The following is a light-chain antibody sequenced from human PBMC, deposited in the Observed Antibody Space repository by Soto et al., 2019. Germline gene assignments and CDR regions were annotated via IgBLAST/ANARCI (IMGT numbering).Light chain of an antibody. CDR1: NIGSKN. J-gene: IGLJ2*01. V-gene: IGLV3-21*02. CDR3: QAWDSSTVV. CDR2: DDS. Sequence: SYELTQPPSVSVAPGQTARITCGGNNIGSKNVHWYQQKPGQAPVRVVFDDSDRPSGISERFSGSNSGNTATLTISGTQAMDEADYYCQAWDSSTVVFGGGTQLTVL.